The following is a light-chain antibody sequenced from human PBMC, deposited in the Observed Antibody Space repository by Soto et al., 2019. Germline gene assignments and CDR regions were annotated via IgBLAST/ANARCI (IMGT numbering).Light chain of an antibody. J-gene: IGKJ2*01. CDR3: LQDYYFPYT. V-gene: IGKV1-6*01. CDR1: QDIRVD. CDR2: AAS. Sequence: AIQMTQSPPSLSASVGDRVIITCRASQDIRVDVGWLQQRPGHAPNLLIYAASTLHTGVPSTCTGSGSGTDFTLTINDLQPEDVATYFFLQDYYFPYTFGQGTKLEI.